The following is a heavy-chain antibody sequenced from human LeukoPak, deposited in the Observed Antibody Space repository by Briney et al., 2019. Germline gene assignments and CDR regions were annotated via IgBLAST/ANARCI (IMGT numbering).Heavy chain of an antibody. V-gene: IGHV4-61*02. Sequence: SETLSLTCTVSGGSISSGSYYWSWIRQSAGKGLEWIGRIYTSGSTNYNPSLKSRVTISVDTSKNQFSLKLSSVTAADTAVYYCARVTILAPDAFDIWGQGTMVTVSS. J-gene: IGHJ3*02. CDR2: IYTSGST. CDR3: ARVTILAPDAFDI. CDR1: GGSISSGSYY. D-gene: IGHD3-3*01.